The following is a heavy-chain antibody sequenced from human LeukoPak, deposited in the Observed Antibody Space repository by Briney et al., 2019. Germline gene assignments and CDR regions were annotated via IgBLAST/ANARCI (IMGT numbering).Heavy chain of an antibody. CDR3: ARVGVPAAMVFWFDP. J-gene: IGHJ5*02. CDR1: GYTFTSFY. Sequence: GASVKVSCKASGYTFTSFYMHWVRQAPGQGLEWMGLINPSGGSTTYAQKFQGRVTMTRDMSTSTVYMELSSLRSEDTAVYYCARVGVPAAMVFWFDPWGQGTLVTVSS. V-gene: IGHV1-46*01. CDR2: INPSGGST. D-gene: IGHD2-2*01.